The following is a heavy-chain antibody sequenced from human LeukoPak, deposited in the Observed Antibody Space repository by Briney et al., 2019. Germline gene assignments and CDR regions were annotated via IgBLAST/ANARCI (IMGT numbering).Heavy chain of an antibody. V-gene: IGHV5-51*01. CDR3: ARGEGYYGSGGDYYYGMDV. CDR2: IYPGDSDT. Sequence: GESLKISCKGSGYSFTSYWIGWVRQMPGKGLEWMGIIYPGDSDTRYSPSFQGQVTISADKSISTAYLQWSSLKASDTAMYYCARGEGYYGSGGDYYYGMDVWGQGTTVTVSS. CDR1: GYSFTSYW. D-gene: IGHD3-10*01. J-gene: IGHJ6*02.